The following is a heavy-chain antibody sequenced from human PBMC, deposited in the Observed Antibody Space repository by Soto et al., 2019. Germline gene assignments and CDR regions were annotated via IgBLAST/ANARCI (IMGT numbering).Heavy chain of an antibody. CDR1: GFTFSSYG. CDR2: ISYDGSNK. D-gene: IGHD3-22*01. Sequence: QVQLVESGGGVVQPGRSLRLSCAASGFTFSSYGMHWVRQAPGKGLEWVAVISYDGSNKYYADSVKGRFTISRDNSKNTWYLKMNSLRGGDTAVYYCAKPMYSYDSRGYLDYWGQGPLVTVSS. CDR3: AKPMYSYDSRGYLDY. J-gene: IGHJ4*02. V-gene: IGHV3-30*18.